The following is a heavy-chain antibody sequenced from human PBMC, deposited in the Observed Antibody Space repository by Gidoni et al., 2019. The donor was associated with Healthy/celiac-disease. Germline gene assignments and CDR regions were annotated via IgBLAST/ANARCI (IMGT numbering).Heavy chain of an antibody. D-gene: IGHD4-4*01. CDR1: GFTFSSYS. Sequence: EVQLVESGGGLVKPGGSLRLSCAASGFTFSSYSMNWVRQAPGKGLEWVSSISSSSSYIYYADSVKGRFTISRDNAKNSLYLQMNSLRAEDTAVYYCARIFGMTTALTYYYGMDVWGQGTTVTVSS. J-gene: IGHJ6*02. CDR2: ISSSSSYI. CDR3: ARIFGMTTALTYYYGMDV. V-gene: IGHV3-21*01.